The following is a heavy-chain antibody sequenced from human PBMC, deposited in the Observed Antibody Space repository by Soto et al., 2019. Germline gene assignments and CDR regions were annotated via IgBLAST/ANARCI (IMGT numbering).Heavy chain of an antibody. V-gene: IGHV3-49*03. CDR1: GFTFGDYA. J-gene: IGHJ6*03. Sequence: GGSLRLSCTASGFTFGDYAMSRFRQAPGKGLEWVGFIRSKAYGGTTEYAASVKGRFTISRDDSKSVAYLQMNSLKTEDTAVYYCTRDQRLQDIVATIDYYYMDVLGKGTTVTVTS. D-gene: IGHD5-12*01. CDR3: TRDQRLQDIVATIDYYYMDV. CDR2: IRSKAYGGTT.